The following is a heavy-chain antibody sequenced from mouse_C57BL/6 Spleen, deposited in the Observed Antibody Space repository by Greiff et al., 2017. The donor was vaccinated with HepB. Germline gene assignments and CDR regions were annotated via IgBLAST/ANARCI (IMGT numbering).Heavy chain of an antibody. CDR3: ARIYYYGKEGYFDV. J-gene: IGHJ1*03. D-gene: IGHD1-1*01. CDR2: IYPRDGST. Sequence: QVQLKQSGPELVKPGASVKLSCKASGYTFTSYDINWVKQRPGQGLEWIGWIYPRDGSTKYNEKFKGKATLTVDTSSSTAYMELHSLTSEDSAVYFCARIYYYGKEGYFDVWGTGTTVTVSS. V-gene: IGHV1-85*01. CDR1: GYTFTSYD.